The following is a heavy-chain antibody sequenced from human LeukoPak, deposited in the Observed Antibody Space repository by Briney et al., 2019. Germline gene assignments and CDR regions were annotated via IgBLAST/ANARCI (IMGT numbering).Heavy chain of an antibody. CDR3: ARGGLSVHFWSGQEYYYYYYYMDV. CDR1: GGSFSGYY. V-gene: IGHV4-34*01. D-gene: IGHD3-3*02. CDR2: INHSGST. J-gene: IGHJ6*03. Sequence: SETLSLTCAVYGGSFSGYYWSWIRQPPGKGLEWIGEINHSGSTNYNPSLKSRVTISVDTSKNQFSLKLSSVTAADTAVYYCARGGLSVHFWSGQEYYYYYYYMDVWGKGTTVTVSS.